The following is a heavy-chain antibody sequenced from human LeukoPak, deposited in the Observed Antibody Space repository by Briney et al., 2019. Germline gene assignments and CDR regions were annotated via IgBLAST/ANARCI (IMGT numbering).Heavy chain of an antibody. D-gene: IGHD4-11*01. CDR1: GGSISSGSYY. CDR3: ARSVNYYYYYMDV. V-gene: IGHV4-61*02. J-gene: IGHJ6*03. Sequence: SETLSLTCTVSGGSISSGSYYWSWIRQPAGKGLEWIGRIYTSGSTNYNLSLKSRVTISVDTSKNQFSLKLSSVTAADTAVYYCARSVNYYYYYMDVWGKGTTVTISS. CDR2: IYTSGST.